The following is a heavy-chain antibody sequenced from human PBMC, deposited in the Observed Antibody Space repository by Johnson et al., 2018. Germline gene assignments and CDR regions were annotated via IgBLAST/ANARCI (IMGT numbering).Heavy chain of an antibody. D-gene: IGHD3-22*01. Sequence: EVQLVESGGGLVQPGGSLRLSCAASGFTFSSYWMSWVRQAPGKGLEWVANIKQDGSEKYYVDSVKGRFTISRDNAKNSLYLQMKSLQAEEPAGYYCARDLDSSDYYDSSARQQDIWGQGTMVTVSS. CDR2: IKQDGSEK. V-gene: IGHV3-7*01. CDR3: ARDLDSSDYYDSSARQQDI. J-gene: IGHJ3*02. CDR1: GFTFSSYW.